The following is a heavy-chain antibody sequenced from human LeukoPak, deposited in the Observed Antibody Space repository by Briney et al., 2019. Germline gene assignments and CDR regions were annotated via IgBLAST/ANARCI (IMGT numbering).Heavy chain of an antibody. CDR3: ARSSAMIVVGGAFDI. J-gene: IGHJ3*02. D-gene: IGHD3-22*01. CDR1: GYTFTSYY. Sequence: ASVKVSCKASGYTFTSYYMHWVRQAPGQGLEWMGIINPSGGSTSYAQKFQGRVTMTRDMSTSTVYMELSSLRSEDTAVYYCARSSAMIVVGGAFDIWGQGTMVTVSS. CDR2: INPSGGST. V-gene: IGHV1-46*01.